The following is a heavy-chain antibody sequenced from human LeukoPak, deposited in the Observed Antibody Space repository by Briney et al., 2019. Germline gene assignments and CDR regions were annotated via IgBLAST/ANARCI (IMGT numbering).Heavy chain of an antibody. CDR1: GFNFSSYG. Sequence: PGGSLRLSCAASGFNFSSYGMHWVRQAPGKGLEWVAFMRFDGTIKYHADSVKGRFTISRDNSKNTVYLQMNSLRAEDTAVYYCARVLGYCSGGSCYESRFDPWGQGTLVTVSS. D-gene: IGHD2-15*01. CDR3: ARVLGYCSGGSCYESRFDP. CDR2: MRFDGTIK. J-gene: IGHJ5*02. V-gene: IGHV3-30*02.